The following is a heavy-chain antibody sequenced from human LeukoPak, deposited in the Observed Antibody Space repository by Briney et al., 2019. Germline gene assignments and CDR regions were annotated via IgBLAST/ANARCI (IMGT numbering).Heavy chain of an antibody. CDR3: AGVIFGVVEYYFDY. CDR1: GGSISSYY. J-gene: IGHJ4*02. CDR2: IYTNGST. Sequence: SETLSLTCTVSGGSISSYYWSWIRQPAGKGLEWIGRIYTNGSTNYNPSLKSRVTMSVDTSKNQFSLKLSSVTAADTAVYYCAGVIFGVVEYYFDYWGQGTLVTVSS. V-gene: IGHV4-4*07. D-gene: IGHD3-3*01.